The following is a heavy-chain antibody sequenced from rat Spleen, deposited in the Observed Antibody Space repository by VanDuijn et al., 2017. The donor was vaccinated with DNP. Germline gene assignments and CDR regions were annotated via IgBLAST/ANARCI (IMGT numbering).Heavy chain of an antibody. J-gene: IGHJ2*01. V-gene: IGHV5S14*01. CDR3: ARQDPFDY. CDR1: GFSLSSYG. Sequence: VQLKESGPGLVQPSQTLSLTCTVSGFSLSSYGVIWVRQPPGKGLEWVASISTGGGSTYYRDSVKGRFTISRDNAKSTQYLQMDSLRSEDTATYYCARQDPFDYWGQGVIVTVSS. CDR2: ISTGGGST.